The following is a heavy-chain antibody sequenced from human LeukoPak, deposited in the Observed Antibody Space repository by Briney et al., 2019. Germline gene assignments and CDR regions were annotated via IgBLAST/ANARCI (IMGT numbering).Heavy chain of an antibody. V-gene: IGHV3-30*03. J-gene: IGHJ4*02. D-gene: IGHD6-13*01. Sequence: GGSLRLSCAASGFTFSSYNMYWVRQAPGKGLEWVAVISNEGSNKYHADSVKGRFTISIDNSKSTLYLQMNSLRPEDTAVYYCARGSSFDYWGQGTLVTVSS. CDR3: ARGSSFDY. CDR1: GFTFSSYN. CDR2: ISNEGSNK.